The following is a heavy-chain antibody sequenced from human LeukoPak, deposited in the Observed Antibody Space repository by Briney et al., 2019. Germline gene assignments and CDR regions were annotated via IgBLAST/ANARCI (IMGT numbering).Heavy chain of an antibody. Sequence: PSDTLSLTCTVSGCPISSYYWSWLRQPPGKGLEYIGYTHYSGSTNYNPSLKSRVSISLDTSGKQFSLRLSSVTAADTAVYYCASGYCGGACQLGGVDMWGQGTMVTVSS. CDR3: ASGYCGGACQLGGVDM. J-gene: IGHJ3*02. CDR1: GCPISSYY. V-gene: IGHV4-59*01. D-gene: IGHD2-21*02. CDR2: THYSGST.